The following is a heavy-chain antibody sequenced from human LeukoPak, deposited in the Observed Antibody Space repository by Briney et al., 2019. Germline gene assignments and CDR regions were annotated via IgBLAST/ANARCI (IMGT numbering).Heavy chain of an antibody. Sequence: PGGSLRLSCAASGFTFSSYGMHWVRQAPGKGLEWVALIWYDGSNRYYADSVKGRFTISRDNSNNTLYLQMNSLRAEDTAMYYCAKAFLCTGWYGSVRGGDFQHWGEGTLVSVSS. J-gene: IGHJ1*01. V-gene: IGHV3-30*02. CDR3: AKAFLCTGWYGSVRGGDFQH. D-gene: IGHD6-19*01. CDR2: IWYDGSNR. CDR1: GFTFSSYG.